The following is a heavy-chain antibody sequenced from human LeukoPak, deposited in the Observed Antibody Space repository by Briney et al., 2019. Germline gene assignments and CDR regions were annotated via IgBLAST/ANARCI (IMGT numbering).Heavy chain of an antibody. CDR3: ARVMRELLLAYAFDI. CDR1: GSTFSDYY. D-gene: IGHD1-26*01. V-gene: IGHV3-11*01. J-gene: IGHJ3*02. CDR2: ISSSGDTI. Sequence: GGSLRLSCAASGSTFSDYYMSWIRQAPGKGLEWVSYISSSGDTIKNADSVKGRFTISRDNAENSLYLQMNSLRAEDTAVYFCARVMRELLLAYAFDIWGQGTMVTVSS.